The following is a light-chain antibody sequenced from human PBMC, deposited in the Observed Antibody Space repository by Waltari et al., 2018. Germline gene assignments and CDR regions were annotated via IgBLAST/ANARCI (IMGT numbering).Light chain of an antibody. V-gene: IGLV3-25*03. CDR3: QSADSSGTYVV. J-gene: IGLJ2*01. Sequence: SSELTQPPSVSVSPGQTASIPCPADAFPKQYGYWYQQKPGQAPVLVIYKDTERPSGIPERFSGSSSGTTVTLTISGVQAEDEADYYCQSADSSGTYVVFGAGTKLTVL. CDR1: AFPKQY. CDR2: KDT.